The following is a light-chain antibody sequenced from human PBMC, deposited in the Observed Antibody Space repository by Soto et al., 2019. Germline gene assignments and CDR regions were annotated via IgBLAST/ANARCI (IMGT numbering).Light chain of an antibody. V-gene: IGKV1-5*01. Sequence: DIQMTQSPSTLSASVGDRVTITCRASQSISSWLAWYQQKPGKAPKLLIYDASSLESGVPSRFSGSGSGKEFTITISSLQPDEYATYYCQQYNSYWTCGQGTKMEIK. J-gene: IGKJ1*01. CDR1: QSISSW. CDR2: DAS. CDR3: QQYNSYWT.